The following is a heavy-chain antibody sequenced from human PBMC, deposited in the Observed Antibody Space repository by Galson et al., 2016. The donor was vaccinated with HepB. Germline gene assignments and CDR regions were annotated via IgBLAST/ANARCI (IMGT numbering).Heavy chain of an antibody. CDR2: ISSDGRNK. Sequence: SLRLSCAGSGFSFSSCAMHWVRRSPGKGLEWVAIISSDGRNKHFADSVKGRFNISRENPKNTLFLQMNSLRLDDTAVYFCAKGGGKFSPELDYWGQGTLVTVSS. V-gene: IGHV3-30*04. CDR1: GFSFSSCA. J-gene: IGHJ4*02. CDR3: AKGGGKFSPELDY. D-gene: IGHD3-16*01.